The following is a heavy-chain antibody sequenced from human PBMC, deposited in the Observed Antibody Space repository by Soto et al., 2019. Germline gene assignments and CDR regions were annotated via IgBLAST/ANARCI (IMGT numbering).Heavy chain of an antibody. J-gene: IGHJ4*02. CDR3: ATYYDIFNY. CDR1: GGSVSSGSYY. Sequence: QVQLQESGPGLVKPSETLSLTCTVSGGSVSSGSYYWSWIRQPPGKGLEWIGYIYYSGSTNYNPSLKRLVTISVDTSKNQFSLKLSCVTAADTAVYYCATYYDIFNYWGQGTLVTVSS. CDR2: IYYSGST. V-gene: IGHV4-61*01. D-gene: IGHD3-9*01.